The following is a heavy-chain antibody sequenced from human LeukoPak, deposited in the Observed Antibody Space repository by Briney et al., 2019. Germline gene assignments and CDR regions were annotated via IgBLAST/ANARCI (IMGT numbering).Heavy chain of an antibody. CDR3: AREIAAAGIDY. J-gene: IGHJ4*02. V-gene: IGHV4-30-2*01. CDR1: GCLINRGGYS. D-gene: IGHD6-13*01. CDR2: IHQSGRT. Sequence: SETLSLTWPGSGCLINRGGYSWNWIRQPPGKGLDWIGYIHQSGRTYSNPSLKSRLTVTVDRSKNQFYLKLSSVTAADTAVYYCAREIAAAGIDYWGQGTLVTVSS.